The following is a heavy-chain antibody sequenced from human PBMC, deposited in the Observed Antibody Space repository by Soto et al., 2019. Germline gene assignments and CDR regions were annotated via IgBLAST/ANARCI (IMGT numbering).Heavy chain of an antibody. J-gene: IGHJ3*02. CDR1: GGTFSSYA. CDR2: IIPIFGTA. Sequence: QVQLVQSGAEVKKPGSSVKVSCKASGGTFSSYAISWVRQAPGQGLEWMGGIIPIFGTANYAQKFQGRVKITADEATSTAYMGLSSLRSEDTAVYYCAREGLRDAHDAFDIWGQGTMVTVSS. V-gene: IGHV1-69*12. D-gene: IGHD4-17*01. CDR3: AREGLRDAHDAFDI.